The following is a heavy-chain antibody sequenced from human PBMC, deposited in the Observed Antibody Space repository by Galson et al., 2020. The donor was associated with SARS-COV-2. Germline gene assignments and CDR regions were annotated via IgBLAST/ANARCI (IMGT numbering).Heavy chain of an antibody. J-gene: IGHJ4*02. CDR1: GYTLTELS. Sequence: ASVKVSCKVSGYTLTELSMHWVRQAPGKGLEWMGGFDPEDGETIYAQKFQGRVTMTEDTSTDTAYMELSSLRSEDTAVYYCATVNYRMRKYDSSGYYFDYWGQGTLVTVSS. CDR3: ATVNYRMRKYDSSGYYFDY. V-gene: IGHV1-24*01. D-gene: IGHD3-22*01. CDR2: FDPEDGET.